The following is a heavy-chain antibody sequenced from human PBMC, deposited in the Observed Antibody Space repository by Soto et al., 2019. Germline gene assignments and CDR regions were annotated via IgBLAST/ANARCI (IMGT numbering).Heavy chain of an antibody. V-gene: IGHV3-66*01. CDR3: ARVFSNYVAWFDP. Sequence: EVQLVESGGGLVQPGGSLRLSCAASGFTVSSNYMTWVRQAPGKGLEWVSLIYSGGTTYYAESVKGRFIISRDNSKNTLYLQMNSLRAEDTAVYYCARVFSNYVAWFDPWSQGTLVTVSS. D-gene: IGHD4-4*01. J-gene: IGHJ5*02. CDR2: IYSGGTT. CDR1: GFTVSSNY.